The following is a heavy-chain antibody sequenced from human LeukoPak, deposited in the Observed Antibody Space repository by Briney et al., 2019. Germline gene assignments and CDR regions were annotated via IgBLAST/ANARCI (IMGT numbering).Heavy chain of an antibody. V-gene: IGHV4-38-2*02. CDR1: GYPISSGYY. CDR2: IYQSGST. Sequence: SETLSLPCTVSGYPISSGYYWGWIRQPPGKGLEWIGSIYQSGSTYYNPSLKSRVTISVDTSKNQFSLKLSSVTAADTTVYYCASYDSSGYYYSHFQHWGQGTLVTVSS. D-gene: IGHD3-22*01. CDR3: ASYDSSGYYYSHFQH. J-gene: IGHJ1*01.